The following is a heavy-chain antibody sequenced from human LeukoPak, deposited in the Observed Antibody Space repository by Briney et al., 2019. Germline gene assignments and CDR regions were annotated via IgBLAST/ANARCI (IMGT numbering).Heavy chain of an antibody. V-gene: IGHV3-53*04. J-gene: IGHJ6*02. D-gene: IGHD3-10*01. CDR1: GFTFSSYG. Sequence: GGSLRLSCAASGFTFSSYGMHWVRQAPGKGLEWVSVIYSGGSTYYADSVKGRFTISRHNSKNTLYLQMNSLRAEDTAVYYCARDPHYMVRGVIITFGMDVWGQGTTVTVSS. CDR2: IYSGGST. CDR3: ARDPHYMVRGVIITFGMDV.